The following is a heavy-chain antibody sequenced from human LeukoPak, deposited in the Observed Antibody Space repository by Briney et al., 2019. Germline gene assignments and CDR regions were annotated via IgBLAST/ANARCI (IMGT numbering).Heavy chain of an antibody. V-gene: IGHV3-23*01. D-gene: IGHD3-10*01. CDR2: IGNTGSST. CDR1: GFTFSSSA. J-gene: IGHJ4*02. Sequence: GGSLRLSCAASGFTFSSSARSWVRQAPGKGLGWVSTIGNTGSSTYYADSVTGRFTISRDTSKNTLDLQMNSLRAEDTAAYYCAKHLFGASGSGLDYWGQGILVTVST. CDR3: AKHLFGASGSGLDY.